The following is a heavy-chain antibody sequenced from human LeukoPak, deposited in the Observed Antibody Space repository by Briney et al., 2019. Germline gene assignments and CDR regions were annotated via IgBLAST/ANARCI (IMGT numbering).Heavy chain of an antibody. CDR2: IYHSGST. V-gene: IGHV4-38-2*02. Sequence: SETLSPTCTVSGYSISSGYYWGWIRQPPGKGLEWIGSIYHSGSTYYNPSLKSRVTISVDTSKNQFSLKLSSVTAADTAVYYCARQGWSYSGYDSTPYYFDYWGQGTLVTVSS. D-gene: IGHD5-12*01. J-gene: IGHJ4*02. CDR1: GYSISSGYY. CDR3: ARQGWSYSGYDSTPYYFDY.